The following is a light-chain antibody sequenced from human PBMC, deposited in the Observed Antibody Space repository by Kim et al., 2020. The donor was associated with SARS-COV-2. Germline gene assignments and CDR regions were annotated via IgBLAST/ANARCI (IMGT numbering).Light chain of an antibody. CDR2: GAS. CDR1: QSISRY. Sequence: SPGERAPLSCRARQSISRYLAWYQQKAGQAPRLLIYGASTRATGIPARFSGSGSGTEFTLTISSLQSEDFAVYYCQQYNNWPPITFGQGTRLEIK. V-gene: IGKV3-15*01. CDR3: QQYNNWPPIT. J-gene: IGKJ5*01.